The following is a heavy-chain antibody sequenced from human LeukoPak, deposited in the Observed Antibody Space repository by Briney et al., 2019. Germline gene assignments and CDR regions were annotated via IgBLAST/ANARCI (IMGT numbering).Heavy chain of an antibody. D-gene: IGHD4-11*01. CDR1: GFTFDDYA. V-gene: IGHV3-9*03. CDR2: ISWNSGSI. J-gene: IGHJ6*03. CDR3: AKSSKDPYYYYMDV. Sequence: PGRSLRLSCAASGFTFDDYAMHWVRQAPGKGLEWVSGISWNSGSIGYADSVKGRFTISRDNAKNSLYLQMNSLRAEDMALYYCAKSSKDPYYYYMDVWGKGTTVTVSS.